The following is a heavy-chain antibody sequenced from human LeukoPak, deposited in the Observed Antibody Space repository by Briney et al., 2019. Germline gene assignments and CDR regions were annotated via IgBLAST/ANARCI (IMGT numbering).Heavy chain of an antibody. CDR2: IFYTGNT. Sequence: SETLSLTCTVSGGSISTFYWSWVRQPPGKGLEWIAYIFYTGNTNYNPSLKGRVTISVDTSKNQFSLKLNSVTAADTAVYYCARHPFSDGFDIWGQGTMVTVSS. CDR3: ARHPFSDGFDI. V-gene: IGHV4-59*08. CDR1: GGSISTFY. J-gene: IGHJ3*02.